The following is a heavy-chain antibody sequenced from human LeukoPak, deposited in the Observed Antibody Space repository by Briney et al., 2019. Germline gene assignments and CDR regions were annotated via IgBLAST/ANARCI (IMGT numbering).Heavy chain of an antibody. V-gene: IGHV3-33*01. CDR3: ARDNGYDILTGYYTGAFDI. Sequence: GGSLRLSCVASGFPLSNYGMHWVRQAPGKGLEWVAILWPDGNRRYYAASVKGRFTISRDIVDNSLNLQMNRLGVEDTAVYYCARDNGYDILTGYYTGAFDIWGQGTMVTVSS. D-gene: IGHD3-9*01. J-gene: IGHJ3*02. CDR1: GFPLSNYG. CDR2: LWPDGNRR.